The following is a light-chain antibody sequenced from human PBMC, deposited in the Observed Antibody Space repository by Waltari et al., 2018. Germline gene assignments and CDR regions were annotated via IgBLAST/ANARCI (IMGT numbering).Light chain of an antibody. Sequence: QSVLTQPPSASGAPGQRVTISCSGSNSNIGSSTVNWYQQVPGTAPRLLIYSNDQRPSGVPDQFSGSKSGTSASLAISGLQSEDEADYYCATWDARLTNVLFGGGTKVTVL. CDR1: NSNIGSST. CDR2: SND. J-gene: IGLJ3*02. CDR3: ATWDARLTNVL. V-gene: IGLV1-44*01.